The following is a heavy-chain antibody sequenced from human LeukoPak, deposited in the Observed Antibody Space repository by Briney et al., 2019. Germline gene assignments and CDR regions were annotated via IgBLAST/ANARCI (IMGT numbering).Heavy chain of an antibody. CDR3: ARRNHYFYYMDV. J-gene: IGHJ6*03. V-gene: IGHV4-4*09. CDR1: GGSISSHY. Sequence: SETLSLTCTVSGGSISSHYWSRIRQSPVKGLEWIGYIFPSGSAFYNPSLESRVTISLDTSENQFSMRLSSVTAADTAVYYCARRNHYFYYMDVWGKGTTVTVSS. CDR2: IFPSGSA.